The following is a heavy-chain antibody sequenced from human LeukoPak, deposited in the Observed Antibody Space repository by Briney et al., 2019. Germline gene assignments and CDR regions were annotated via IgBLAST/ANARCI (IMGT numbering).Heavy chain of an antibody. J-gene: IGHJ4*02. V-gene: IGHV3-23*01. Sequence: PGGSLRLSCAASGFTSSSYGMSWVRQAPGKGLEWVSAISGSGGSTYYADSVKGRFTISRDNSKNTLYLQMNSLRAEDTAVYYCAKDRSPLYGSGSYNWGQGTLVTVSS. CDR1: GFTSSSYG. D-gene: IGHD3-10*01. CDR2: ISGSGGST. CDR3: AKDRSPLYGSGSYN.